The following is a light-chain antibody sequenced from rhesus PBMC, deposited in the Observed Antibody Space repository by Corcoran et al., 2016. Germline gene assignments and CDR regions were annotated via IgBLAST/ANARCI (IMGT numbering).Light chain of an antibody. CDR3: LQYNSDPWT. CDR1: QGISTY. V-gene: IGKV1-43*02. J-gene: IGKJ1*01. Sequence: DIQMTQSPSSLSASVGDRVTITCRASQGISTYLNWYQQKPGKASKRLISAESSLESGVPSRFSGSGSGTDFTITISSLQPEDFATYYCLQYNSDPWTFGQGTKVEIK. CDR2: AES.